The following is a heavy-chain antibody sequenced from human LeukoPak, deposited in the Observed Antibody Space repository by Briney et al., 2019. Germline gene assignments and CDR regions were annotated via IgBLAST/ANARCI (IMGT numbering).Heavy chain of an antibody. CDR1: GFSFTFTKNW. V-gene: IGHV5-51*01. CDR3: ARHLGPYGGNSRNFDY. D-gene: IGHD4-23*01. J-gene: IGHJ4*02. Sequence: HGASLQISCKASGFSFTFTKNWIGWVRQVPGKGLEWMGIIYPADSDTRYSPSFQGQVTISVDRSITTAYLQWSSLKASDTAMYYCARHLGPYGGNSRNFDYWGQGTLVTVSS. CDR2: IYPADSDT.